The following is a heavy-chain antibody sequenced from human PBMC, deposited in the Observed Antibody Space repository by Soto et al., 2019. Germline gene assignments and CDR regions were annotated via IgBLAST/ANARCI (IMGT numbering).Heavy chain of an antibody. Sequence: SETLSLTCTVSGGSISSGDYYWSWSRQPPGKGLEWIGYIYYSGSTYYNPSLKSRVTISVDTSKNQFSLKLSSVTAADSAVYYCASRNVGYYDSGGYYYHLLWFDPWGQGTLVTVSS. V-gene: IGHV4-30-4*01. CDR3: ASRNVGYYDSGGYYYHLLWFDP. D-gene: IGHD3-22*01. CDR2: IYYSGST. CDR1: GGSISSGDYY. J-gene: IGHJ5*02.